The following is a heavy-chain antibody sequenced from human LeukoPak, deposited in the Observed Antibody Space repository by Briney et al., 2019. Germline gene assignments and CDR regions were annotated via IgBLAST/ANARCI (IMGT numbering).Heavy chain of an antibody. CDR2: IRYDGSDK. CDR3: AKPYCGGDCYFQNVFDI. Sequence: SGGSLRLSCAASGFTFSSYGMHWVRQAPGKGLEWVSFIRYDGSDKYYADSVKGRFTISRDNSKNTLYLQMNSLRAEDTAVYYCAKPYCGGDCYFQNVFDIWGQGTMVTVSS. V-gene: IGHV3-30*02. J-gene: IGHJ3*02. D-gene: IGHD2-21*02. CDR1: GFTFSSYG.